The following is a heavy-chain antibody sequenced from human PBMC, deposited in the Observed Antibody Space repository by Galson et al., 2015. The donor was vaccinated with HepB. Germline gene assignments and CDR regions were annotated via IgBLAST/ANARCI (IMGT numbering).Heavy chain of an antibody. CDR1: GYTFTDYF. D-gene: IGHD6-19*01. J-gene: IGHJ4*02. CDR3: AKGVYSSGWYGFDY. V-gene: IGHV1-2*06. CDR2: INPNSGGT. Sequence: SVKVSCKASGYTFTDYFMHWVRQAPGQGLEWVGRINPNSGGTNYAQKFQGRVTMTRDTSISTVFMDLRTLRSDDTAVYYCAKGVYSSGWYGFDYWGQGTLVTVSS.